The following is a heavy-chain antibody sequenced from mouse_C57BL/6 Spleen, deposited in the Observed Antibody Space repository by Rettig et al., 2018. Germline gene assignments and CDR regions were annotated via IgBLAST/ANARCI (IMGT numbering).Heavy chain of an antibody. CDR2: IYPRDGST. CDR1: GYTFTSYD. D-gene: IGHD1-1*01. CDR3: ARKDWDYYGSTLDY. J-gene: IGHJ2*01. Sequence: QVQLQQSGPELGKPGASVKLSCKASGYTFTSYDINWVKQRPGQGLEWIGWIYPRDGSTKYNEKLKGKATLTVDTSSSTAYMELHSLTSEDSAVYFCARKDWDYYGSTLDYWGQGTTLTVSS. V-gene: IGHV1-85*01.